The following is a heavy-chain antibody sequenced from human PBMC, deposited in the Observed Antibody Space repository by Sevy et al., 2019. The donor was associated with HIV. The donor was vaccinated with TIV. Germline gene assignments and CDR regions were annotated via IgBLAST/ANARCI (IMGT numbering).Heavy chain of an antibody. J-gene: IGHJ4*02. CDR2: LSFGCGEI. CDR1: GFTFSKYS. CDR3: ARGGCTKPLDY. Sequence: GGSLRLSCAASGFTFSKYSMSWVRQPPGKGLEWVSTLSFGCGEINYADSVKGRFTISRDKSKSSVYLQMNNLRPEGTAVYYCARGGCTKPLDYWGQGTLVTVSS. V-gene: IGHV3-23*01. D-gene: IGHD2-8*01.